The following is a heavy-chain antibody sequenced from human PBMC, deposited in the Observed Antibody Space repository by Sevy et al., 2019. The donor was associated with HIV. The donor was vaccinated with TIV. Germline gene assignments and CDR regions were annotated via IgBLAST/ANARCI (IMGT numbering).Heavy chain of an antibody. D-gene: IGHD6-13*01. CDR3: VGGRAGYFLRSWVAFDI. V-gene: IGHV4-38-2*02. Sequence: SETLSLTCTVSGYSISSGYYWGWIRQPPGKGLEWIGSIYHSGSTYYNPSLKSRVTISVDTSKNQFSLKLSSVTAADTAVYYCVGGRAGYFLRSWVAFDIWGQGTMVTVSS. CDR2: IYHSGST. J-gene: IGHJ3*02. CDR1: GYSISSGYY.